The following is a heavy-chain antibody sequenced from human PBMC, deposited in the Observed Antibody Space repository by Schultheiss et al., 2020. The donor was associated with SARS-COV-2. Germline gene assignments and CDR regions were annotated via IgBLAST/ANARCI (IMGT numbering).Heavy chain of an antibody. Sequence: SETLSLTCAVSGGSISSSNWWSWVRQPPGKGLEWIGEIYHSGSTYYNPSLKSRVTISVDTSKNQFSLKLDSVTAADTAVYYCAGLSGGYSAGDYWGQGTLVTVSS. V-gene: IGHV4-4*02. CDR1: GGSISSSNW. CDR2: IYHSGST. CDR3: AGLSGGYSAGDY. D-gene: IGHD1-26*01. J-gene: IGHJ4*02.